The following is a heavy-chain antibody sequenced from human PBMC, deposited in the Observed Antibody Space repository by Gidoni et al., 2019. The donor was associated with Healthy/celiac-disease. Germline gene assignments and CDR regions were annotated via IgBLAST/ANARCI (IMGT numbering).Heavy chain of an antibody. CDR3: AKGPEGSLDY. CDR2: ISWNSGSI. CDR1: GFTFDDYA. D-gene: IGHD3-16*02. Sequence: EVQLVESGGGLVQPGRSLRLSCAASGFTFDDYAINWVRQAPGKGLEWVSGISWNSGSIGYAYSVKGRFTISRDNAKNSLYLQMNSLRAEDTALYYCAKGPEGSLDYWGQGTLVTVSS. V-gene: IGHV3-9*01. J-gene: IGHJ4*02.